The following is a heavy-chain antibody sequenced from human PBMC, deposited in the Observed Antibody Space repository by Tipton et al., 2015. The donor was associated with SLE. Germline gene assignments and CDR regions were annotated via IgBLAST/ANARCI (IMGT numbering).Heavy chain of an antibody. Sequence: TLSLTCSVSGGSITSSDSSWGWIRQPPGEGLESIGSIYYSGSPSYNPSPRSRVTISVDTSKNQFSLKLSSVTAADTAVYYCARTNRLPYRVYFDSWGQGTLVTVSS. CDR2: IYYSGSP. CDR3: ARTNRLPYRVYFDS. J-gene: IGHJ4*02. D-gene: IGHD1-14*01. CDR1: GGSITSSDSS. V-gene: IGHV4-39*07.